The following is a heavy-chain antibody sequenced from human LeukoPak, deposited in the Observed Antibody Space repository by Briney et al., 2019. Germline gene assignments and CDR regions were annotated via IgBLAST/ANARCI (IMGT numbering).Heavy chain of an antibody. V-gene: IGHV3-23*01. CDR1: GFTFSRYG. D-gene: IGHD2/OR15-2a*01. CDR2: IFPSGGEI. CDR3: ATYRQVLLPFES. Sequence: PGGSLRLSCAASGFTFSRYGMHWVRQPPGKGLEWVSSIFPSGGEIHYADSVRGRFTISRDNSKSTLSLQMNSLRAEDTAIYYCATYRQVLLPFESWGQGTLVTVSS. J-gene: IGHJ4*02.